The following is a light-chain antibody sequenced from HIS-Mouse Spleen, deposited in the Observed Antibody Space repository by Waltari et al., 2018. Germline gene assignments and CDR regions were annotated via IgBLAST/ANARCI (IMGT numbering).Light chain of an antibody. CDR1: QSLLHSDGKTY. J-gene: IGKJ2*01. CDR2: EVA. V-gene: IGKV2D-29*01. Sequence: DIVMTPTPLSLSVTPGQPASISCKSTQSLLHSDGKTYLYWYLQKPGQPPQLLIYEVAYRFSGVPARSSSGRSGTDFTLKISRVEAEDVVVYYCRQSIQRPYTFGQGTKLEIK. CDR3: RQSIQRPYT.